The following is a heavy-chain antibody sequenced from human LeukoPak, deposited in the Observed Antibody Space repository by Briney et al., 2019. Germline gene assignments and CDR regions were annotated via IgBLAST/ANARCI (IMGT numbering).Heavy chain of an antibody. CDR1: GGSISTYY. D-gene: IGHD1-26*01. V-gene: IGHV4-4*09. Sequence: SETLSLTCTVSGGSISTYYWSWIRQPPGEGLEWLGYIYTSGSTNYNPALKSRVTISVDTSKNQLSLKLRSVTAADTAVYYCARQASSGSYSWFDPWGQGTLVTVSS. CDR3: ARQASSGSYSWFDP. CDR2: IYTSGST. J-gene: IGHJ5*02.